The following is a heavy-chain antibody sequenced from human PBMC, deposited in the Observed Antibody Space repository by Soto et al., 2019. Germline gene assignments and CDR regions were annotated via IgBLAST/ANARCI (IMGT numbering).Heavy chain of an antibody. CDR1: GFTFSSYA. V-gene: IGHV3-23*01. D-gene: IGHD3-10*01. Sequence: GGSLRLSCTASGFTFSSYAMSWVRQAPGKGLEWVSAISGSGGSTDYADSVKGRFTISRDNSKNTLYLQMNSLRADDTAVYYCAKGAYGSGKNYFDYWGQGTLVTVSS. CDR3: AKGAYGSGKNYFDY. J-gene: IGHJ4*02. CDR2: ISGSGGST.